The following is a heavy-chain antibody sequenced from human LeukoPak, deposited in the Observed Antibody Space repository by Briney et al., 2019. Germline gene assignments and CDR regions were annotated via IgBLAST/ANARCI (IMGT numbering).Heavy chain of an antibody. D-gene: IGHD1-26*01. J-gene: IGHJ4*02. CDR2: ISGSGGST. CDR1: GFTFSSYA. CDR3: ARGGSSRFGY. V-gene: IGHV3-23*01. Sequence: GGSLRLSCAASGFTFSSYAMSWVRQAPGKGLEWVSAISGSGGSTDYPDSVKGRFTISGDNSKNTLYLQMNSLRAEDTAVYYCARGGSSRFGYWGQGTLVTVSS.